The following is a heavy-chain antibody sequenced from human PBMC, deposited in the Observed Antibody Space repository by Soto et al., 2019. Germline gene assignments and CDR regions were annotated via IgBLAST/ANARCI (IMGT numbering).Heavy chain of an antibody. CDR1: GGTFGSYA. D-gene: IGHD2-2*01. V-gene: IGHV1-69*01. J-gene: IGHJ6*02. Sequence: QVQLVQAGAEVKKPGSAVKVSCKASGGTFGSYAISWVRQAPGQGLEWMGGIIPIPGTANYAQKIQGRVTIAADEYTSTAYMELSSLRSEDTAVYYCARSQGSSTSLEIYYYYYYGMDVWGQGTTVTVSS. CDR3: ARSQGSSTSLEIYYYYYYGMDV. CDR2: IIPIPGTA.